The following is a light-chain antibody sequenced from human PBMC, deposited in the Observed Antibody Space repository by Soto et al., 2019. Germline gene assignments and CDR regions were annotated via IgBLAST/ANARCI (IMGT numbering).Light chain of an antibody. CDR3: SSYAGSYSLV. CDR1: STDVGVYNY. CDR2: DVN. Sequence: QSVLTQPRSVSGSPGQSVTISCTGTSTDVGVYNYVSWYQQHAGKAPQLMIYDVNQPPSGVPDRFSGTKSGNTASRTISGLQAEDEAYYYCSSYAGSYSLVFGGGTKLTVL. J-gene: IGLJ2*01. V-gene: IGLV2-11*01.